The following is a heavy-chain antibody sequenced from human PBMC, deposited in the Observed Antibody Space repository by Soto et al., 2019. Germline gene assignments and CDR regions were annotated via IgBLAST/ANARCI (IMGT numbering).Heavy chain of an antibody. CDR2: ISGNGDDT. CDR3: ARCGHFSHFDL. D-gene: IGHD3-3*02. J-gene: IGHJ2*01. CDR1: GLTFGSYA. V-gene: IGHV3-23*01. Sequence: EMQLLDSGGKLVQPGGSLRLSCAASGLTFGSYAMTWVRQAPGKGLEWVSTISGNGDDTFYADSVRGRFTASRDNSNKIHYGQMDRLRADDTAVYFGARCGHFSHFDLCGRGTLFTVSS.